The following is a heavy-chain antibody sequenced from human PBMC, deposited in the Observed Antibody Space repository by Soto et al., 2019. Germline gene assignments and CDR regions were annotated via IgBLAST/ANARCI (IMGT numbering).Heavy chain of an antibody. D-gene: IGHD3-10*01. V-gene: IGHV4-59*12. CDR2: IYYSGST. J-gene: IGHJ4*02. CDR3: ARVRREFDTSGPVDY. Sequence: SETLSLTCTVSGGSISSYYWSWIRQPPGKGLEWIGYIYYSGSTNYNPSLKSRVTISVDTSRNQFSLKLNSVTAADTAVYYCARVRREFDTSGPVDYWGQGTLVTVSS. CDR1: GGSISSYY.